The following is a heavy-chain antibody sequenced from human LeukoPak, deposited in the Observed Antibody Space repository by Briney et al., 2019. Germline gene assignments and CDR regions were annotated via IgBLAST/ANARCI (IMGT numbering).Heavy chain of an antibody. D-gene: IGHD3-16*01. CDR1: GFTFSSFW. J-gene: IGHJ4*02. V-gene: IGHV3-7*01. CDR2: IEEDGSEK. Sequence: PGGSLRLSCAASGFTFSSFWMTWVRQAPGKGLEWVANIEEDGSEKYYVDSVKGRFTISRDNAKNSLYLQMNSLRAEDTAVYYCARRGTTFDYWGQGTLVTVSS. CDR3: ARRGTTFDY.